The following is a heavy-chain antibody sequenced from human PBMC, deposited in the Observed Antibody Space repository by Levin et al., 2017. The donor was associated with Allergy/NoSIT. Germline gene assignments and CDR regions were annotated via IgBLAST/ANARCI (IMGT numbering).Heavy chain of an antibody. CDR1: GFTFSSYA. V-gene: IGHV3-23*01. CDR2: ISGSGGST. D-gene: IGHD6-19*01. Sequence: GESLKISCAASGFTFSSYAMSWVRQAPGKGLEWVSAISGSGGSTYYADSVKGRFTISRDNSKNTLYLQMNSLRAEDTAVYYCAKDSTKAVAGTGWFDPWGQGTLVTVSS. CDR3: AKDSTKAVAGTGWFDP. J-gene: IGHJ5*02.